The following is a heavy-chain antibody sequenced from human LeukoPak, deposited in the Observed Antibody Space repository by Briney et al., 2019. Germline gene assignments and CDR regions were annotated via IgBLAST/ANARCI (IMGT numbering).Heavy chain of an antibody. J-gene: IGHJ4*02. CDR3: AKDYYDSSGYYYFDY. D-gene: IGHD3-22*01. Sequence: GGSLRLSCAASGFTFSSSAMSWVRQAPGKGLEWVSAISNNGGYTYYADSVQGRFTISRDNSKSTLCLQMNSLRAEDTAVYYWAKDYYDSSGYYYFDYWGQGTLVTVSS. CDR2: ISNNGGYT. V-gene: IGHV3-23*01. CDR1: GFTFSSSA.